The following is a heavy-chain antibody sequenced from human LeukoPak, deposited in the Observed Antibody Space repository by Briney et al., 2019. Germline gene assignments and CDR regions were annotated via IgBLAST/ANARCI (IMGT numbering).Heavy chain of an antibody. V-gene: IGHV3-23*01. J-gene: IGHJ4*02. Sequence: PGGSLRLSCAASGFTFRNYAMTWVRQAPGKGLEWVSIISESGSSTNYADSVKGRFTISRDNSKNTLFLQMNSLRVEDTAVYYCARSTNWNFVDWGLGTLVTVSS. CDR1: GFTFRNYA. CDR2: ISESGSST. CDR3: ARSTNWNFVD. D-gene: IGHD1-7*01.